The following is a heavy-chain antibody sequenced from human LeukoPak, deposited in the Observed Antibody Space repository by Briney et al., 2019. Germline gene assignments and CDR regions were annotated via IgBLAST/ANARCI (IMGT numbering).Heavy chain of an antibody. Sequence: SQTLSLTCAISGDSVSSNSAAWNWIRQSPSRGLEWLGRTYYRSKWYNDYAVSVKSRITINPDTSKNRFSLQLNSVTPEDTAVYYCARAPRYCSGGSCYYFDYWGQGTLVTVSS. J-gene: IGHJ4*02. CDR2: TYYRSKWYN. V-gene: IGHV6-1*01. D-gene: IGHD2-15*01. CDR3: ARAPRYCSGGSCYYFDY. CDR1: GDSVSSNSAA.